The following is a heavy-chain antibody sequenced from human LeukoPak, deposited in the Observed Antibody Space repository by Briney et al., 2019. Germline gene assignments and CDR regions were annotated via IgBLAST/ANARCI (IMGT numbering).Heavy chain of an antibody. CDR2: INQSGST. CDR3: ARGRRRYCSGGSCYREDY. V-gene: IGHV4-34*01. CDR1: GGSFSGYY. J-gene: IGHJ4*02. D-gene: IGHD2-15*01. Sequence: SETLSLTCAVYGGSFSGYYWNWIRQPPGKGLEWIGEINQSGSTNYNPSLKSRVTISVDTSKNQFSLKLSSLTAADTAVYYCARGRRRYCSGGSCYREDYWGQGTLVTVSS.